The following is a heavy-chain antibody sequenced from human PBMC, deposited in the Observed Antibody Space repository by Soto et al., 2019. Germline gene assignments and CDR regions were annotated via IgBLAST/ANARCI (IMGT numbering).Heavy chain of an antibody. CDR2: MNPNSGNT. V-gene: IGHV1-8*01. Sequence: ASVKVSCKASGYTFTSYDINWVRQATGQGLEWMGWMNPNSGNTGYAQKFQGRVTMTRNTSISTAYMELSSLRSEDTAVYYCARNGDIVVVPAAMPDYYYYYYMDVWGKGTTVIVSS. J-gene: IGHJ6*03. CDR3: ARNGDIVVVPAAMPDYYYYYYMDV. D-gene: IGHD2-2*01. CDR1: GYTFTSYD.